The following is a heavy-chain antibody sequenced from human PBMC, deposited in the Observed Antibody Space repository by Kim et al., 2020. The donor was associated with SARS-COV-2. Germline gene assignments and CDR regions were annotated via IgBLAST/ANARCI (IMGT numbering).Heavy chain of an antibody. D-gene: IGHD4-17*01. CDR1: GFTFSNAW. CDR3: TTDLHDYGDYDY. V-gene: IGHV3-15*01. Sequence: GGSLRLSCAASGFTFSNAWMSWVRQAPGKGLEWVGRIKSKTDGGTTDYAAPVKGSFTISRDDSKNTLYLQMNSLKTEDTAVYYCTTDLHDYGDYDYWGQGTLVTVSS. CDR2: IKSKTDGGTT. J-gene: IGHJ4*02.